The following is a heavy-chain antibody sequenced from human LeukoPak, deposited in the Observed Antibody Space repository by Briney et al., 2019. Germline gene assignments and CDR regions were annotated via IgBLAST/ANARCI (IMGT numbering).Heavy chain of an antibody. CDR2: IYTSGST. CDR3: ATSALYSGSYSDY. CDR1: GGSISSYY. D-gene: IGHD1-26*01. Sequence: PSETLSLTCTVSGGSISSYYWSRIRQPAGKGLEWIGRIYTSGSTNYNPSLKSRVTMSVDTSKNQFSLKLSSVTAADTAVYYCATSALYSGSYSDYWGQGTLVTVSS. J-gene: IGHJ4*02. V-gene: IGHV4-4*07.